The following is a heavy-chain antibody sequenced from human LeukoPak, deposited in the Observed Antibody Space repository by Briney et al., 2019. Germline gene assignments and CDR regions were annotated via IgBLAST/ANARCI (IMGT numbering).Heavy chain of an antibody. V-gene: IGHV1-69*13. Sequence: SVKVSCKASGGTFSSYAISWVRQVPGQGLEWMGGIIPIFGTANYAQKFQGRVTITADESTSTAYMELSSLRSEDTAVYYCARDKDESSSPWDAFDIWGQGTMVTVSS. J-gene: IGHJ3*02. CDR3: ARDKDESSSPWDAFDI. D-gene: IGHD6-6*01. CDR2: IIPIFGTA. CDR1: GGTFSSYA.